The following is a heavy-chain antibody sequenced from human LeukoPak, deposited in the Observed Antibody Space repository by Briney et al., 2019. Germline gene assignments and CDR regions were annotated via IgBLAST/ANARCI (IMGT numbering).Heavy chain of an antibody. Sequence: KPSATLSLTCAVYGASFSGYYWSWIRQPPGKGLEWIGEINHSGSTNYNPSLKSRVTISVDTSKNQFSLKLSSVTAADTAVYYCARVGSPVDTGRNWFDPWGQGTLVTVSS. CDR1: GASFSGYY. D-gene: IGHD5-18*01. J-gene: IGHJ5*02. CDR2: INHSGST. CDR3: ARVGSPVDTGRNWFDP. V-gene: IGHV4-34*01.